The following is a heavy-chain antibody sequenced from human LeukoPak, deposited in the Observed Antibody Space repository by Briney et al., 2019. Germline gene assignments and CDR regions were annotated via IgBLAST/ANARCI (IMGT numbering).Heavy chain of an antibody. CDR1: GGSISSGGYY. V-gene: IGHV4-31*03. D-gene: IGHD3-10*01. Sequence: SETLSLTCTVSGGSISSGGYYWSWIRQHPGKGLEWIGYIYYSGSTYYNPSLKSRVTISVDTSKNQFSLKLSFVTAADTAVYYCAREKSYYYGSGSPNWFDPWGQGTLVTVSS. CDR3: AREKSYYYGSGSPNWFDP. J-gene: IGHJ5*02. CDR2: IYYSGST.